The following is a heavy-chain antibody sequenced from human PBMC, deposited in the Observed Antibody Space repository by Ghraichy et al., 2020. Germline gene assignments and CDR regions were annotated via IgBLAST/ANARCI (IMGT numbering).Heavy chain of an antibody. CDR1: GGSFSGYY. CDR3: ARARFHDYGDYVDY. D-gene: IGHD4-17*01. Sequence: SETLSLTCAVYGGSFSGYYWSWIRQPPGKGLEWIGEINHSGSTNYNPSLKSRVTISVDTSKNQFSLKLSSVTAADTAVYYCARARFHDYGDYVDYWGQGTLVTVSS. CDR2: INHSGST. V-gene: IGHV4-34*01. J-gene: IGHJ4*02.